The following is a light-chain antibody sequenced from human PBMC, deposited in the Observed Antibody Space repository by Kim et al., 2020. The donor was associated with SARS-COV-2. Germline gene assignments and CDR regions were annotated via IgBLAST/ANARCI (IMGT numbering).Light chain of an antibody. CDR2: GNS. J-gene: IGLJ1*01. V-gene: IGLV1-40*01. Sequence: TVPVACTGGSSNSWAGYDVDWYQRLPGTAPKLLNYGNSNRPSGFPDRFSGSKSGTSASLAITGLQAEDEADYYCQSYDSSLSGYFFGTGTKVTVL. CDR1: SSNSWAGYD. CDR3: QSYDSSLSGYF.